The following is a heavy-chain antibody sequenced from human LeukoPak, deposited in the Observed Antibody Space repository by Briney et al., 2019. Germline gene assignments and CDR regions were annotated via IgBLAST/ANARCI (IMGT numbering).Heavy chain of an antibody. CDR3: AKDLGLRYGSGAYRFDP. V-gene: IGHV3-33*03. D-gene: IGHD3-10*01. CDR1: GFSFSTYG. CDR2: IWYDGSHQ. Sequence: GGSLRLSCAAYGFSFSTYGMHWVRQAPGKRLESVAVIWYDGSHQYYADSVKGRFTISRDMSNNTLYLQMNNLRVDDTALYYCAKDLGLRYGSGAYRFDPWGQGTQVIVSS. J-gene: IGHJ5*02.